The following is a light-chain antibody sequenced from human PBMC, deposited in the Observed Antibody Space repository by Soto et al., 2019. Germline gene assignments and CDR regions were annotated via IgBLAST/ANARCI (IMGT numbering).Light chain of an antibody. V-gene: IGKV1-12*01. CDR2: AES. J-gene: IGKJ3*01. Sequence: DIQMTQSPSSVSASVGDRVTINCRASQDISRCLAWYQQKPGKAPKLLIYAESNLQSGVPSRFSGSGSGTDFTLTISSLQPEDFAPYFCQQGYSFAFTFGPGTKV. CDR3: QQGYSFAFT. CDR1: QDISRC.